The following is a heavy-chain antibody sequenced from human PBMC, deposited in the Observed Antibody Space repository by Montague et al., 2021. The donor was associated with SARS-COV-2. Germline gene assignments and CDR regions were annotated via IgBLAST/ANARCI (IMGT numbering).Heavy chain of an antibody. CDR1: GDSVSSNIAT. D-gene: IGHD2-15*01. J-gene: IGHJ3*02. CDR3: ARRRERWSDAFDI. CDR2: TYYRSKWYN. Sequence: CAISGDSVSSNIATWNWIRQSPSRGLEWLGRTYYRSKWYNDYAESVKSRITIDPDTSKHQFSLHLNSETAADTAVYYCARRRERWSDAFDIWGQGTMVTVSS. V-gene: IGHV6-1*01.